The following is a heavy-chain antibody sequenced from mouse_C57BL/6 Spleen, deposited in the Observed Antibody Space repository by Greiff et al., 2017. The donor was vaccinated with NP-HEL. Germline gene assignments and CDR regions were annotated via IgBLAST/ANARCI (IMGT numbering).Heavy chain of an antibody. J-gene: IGHJ3*01. Sequence: EVQLVESGGGLVKPGGSLKLSCAASGFTFSSYAMSWVRQTPEKRLEWVATISDGGSYTYYPDNVKGRFTISRDNAKNNLYLQMSHLKSEDTAMYYCARGEAQATFAYWGQGTLVTVSA. CDR3: ARGEAQATFAY. CDR2: ISDGGSYT. CDR1: GFTFSSYA. V-gene: IGHV5-4*01. D-gene: IGHD3-2*02.